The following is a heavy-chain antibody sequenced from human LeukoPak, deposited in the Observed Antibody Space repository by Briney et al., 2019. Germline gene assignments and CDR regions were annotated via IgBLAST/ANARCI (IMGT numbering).Heavy chain of an antibody. CDR2: LKSSGDTT. D-gene: IGHD5-18*01. CDR1: GYTFTSYH. Sequence: VASVKVSCKTSGYTFTSYHMHWVRQAPGQGLEWVGILKSSGDTTVYAQKLQGRVTVTRDTSTSTVYMELSSLSSEDTALYYCVREEAHTYNFDFWGPGTLVNVSS. CDR3: VREEAHTYNFDF. V-gene: IGHV1-46*04. J-gene: IGHJ4*02.